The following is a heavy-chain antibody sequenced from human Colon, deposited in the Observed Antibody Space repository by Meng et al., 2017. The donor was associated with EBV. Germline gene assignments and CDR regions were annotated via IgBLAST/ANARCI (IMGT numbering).Heavy chain of an antibody. CDR2: IYHGGTT. D-gene: IGHD2-21*02. CDR3: ARGPYCGGDCYWFDP. CDR1: GDSISSGDYS. J-gene: IGHJ5*02. Sequence: LPLQESDSGLVQPSQSLSLTCAVSGDSISSGDYSWSWIRQPPGQGLEWIGYIYHGGTTYNTSLKSRVTISVDNSKNQFSLRLTSVTAADTAVYYCARGPYCGGDCYWFDPWGQGTLVTVSS. V-gene: IGHV4-30-2*01.